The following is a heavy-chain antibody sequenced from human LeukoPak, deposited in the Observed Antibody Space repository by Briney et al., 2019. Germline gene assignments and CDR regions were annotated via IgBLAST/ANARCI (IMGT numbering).Heavy chain of an antibody. CDR2: MYAGGTT. D-gene: IGHD6-19*01. CDR3: ARGSGSGWPLDR. Sequence: GGSLRLSCAASGVIVSRNFMSWVRQAPGKGLQWVAIMYAGGTTDYSDSVRGRFHISRDSSNNTLSLQINSMRAEDTAVYYCARGSGSGWPLDRWGQGALVTVSS. J-gene: IGHJ5*02. V-gene: IGHV3-53*01. CDR1: GVIVSRNF.